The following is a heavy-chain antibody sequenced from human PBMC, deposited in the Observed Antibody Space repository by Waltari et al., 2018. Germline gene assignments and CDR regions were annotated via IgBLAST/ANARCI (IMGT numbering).Heavy chain of an antibody. CDR3: ARDSTMVTAKYYFDY. J-gene: IGHJ4*02. CDR1: GFSISSGYY. CDR2: IYHSGST. Sequence: QVQLQESGPGLVKPSETLSLTCAVSGFSISSGYYWGWIRQPPGKGLEWIGSIYHSGSTYYNPSLKSRVTISVDTSKNQVSLKLSSVTAADTAVYYCARDSTMVTAKYYFDYWGQGTLVTVSS. V-gene: IGHV4-38-2*02. D-gene: IGHD4-17*01.